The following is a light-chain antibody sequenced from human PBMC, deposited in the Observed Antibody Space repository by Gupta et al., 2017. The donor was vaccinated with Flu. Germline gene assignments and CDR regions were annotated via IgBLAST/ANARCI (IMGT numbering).Light chain of an antibody. J-gene: IGLJ2*01. CDR3: YSTDNNCNNYRV. CDR1: ALPKKC. CDR2: ENS. V-gene: IGLV3-10*01. Sequence: SYELTQPPSVSVFPGQTARITCSGDALPKKCSYWHQQKSGQAPVLLLYENSKRPAGIPERFSGSRSGTMATLTISVAPGEDDADYYCYSTDNNCNNYRVFGGGTKLTVL.